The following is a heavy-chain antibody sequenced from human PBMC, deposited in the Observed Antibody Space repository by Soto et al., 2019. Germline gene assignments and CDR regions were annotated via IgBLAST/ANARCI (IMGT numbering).Heavy chain of an antibody. Sequence: GASVKVSCKASGYTFTGYYMHWVRQAPGQGLEWMGWINPNSGGTDYAQKFQGRVTMTRDTSISTAYMELSRLRSDDTAVYYCATSIAARPFYYYYYYGMDVWGQGTTVTVSS. CDR1: GYTFTGYY. V-gene: IGHV1-2*02. J-gene: IGHJ6*02. D-gene: IGHD6-6*01. CDR3: ATSIAARPFYYYYYYGMDV. CDR2: INPNSGGT.